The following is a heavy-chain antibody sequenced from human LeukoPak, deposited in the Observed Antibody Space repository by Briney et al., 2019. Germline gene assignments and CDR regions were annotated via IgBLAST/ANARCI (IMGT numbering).Heavy chain of an antibody. J-gene: IGHJ4*02. D-gene: IGHD6-6*01. CDR1: GGTFSSYA. Sequence: GASVKVSCKASGGTFSSYAISWVRQAPGQGLEWMGGIIPIFGTANYAQKFQGRVTITTDESTSTAYMELSSLRSEDTAVYYCATYSSSSTPIFDYGGQGTLVTVSS. CDR3: ATYSSSSTPIFDY. CDR2: IIPIFGTA. V-gene: IGHV1-69*05.